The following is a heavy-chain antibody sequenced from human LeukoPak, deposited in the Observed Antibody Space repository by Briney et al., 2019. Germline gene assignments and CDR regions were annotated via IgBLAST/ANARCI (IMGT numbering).Heavy chain of an antibody. D-gene: IGHD6-6*01. J-gene: IGHJ4*02. CDR1: GFTFSSYN. CDR3: AKAYSYSSSSGYFDY. Sequence: GGSLRLSCEASGFTFSSYNMMWVRQAPGKGLEWVSGINWNSGSIGYADSVKGRFTISRDNAKNSLYLQMNSLRAEDTALYYCAKAYSYSSSSGYFDYWGQGALVTVSS. V-gene: IGHV3-9*01. CDR2: INWNSGSI.